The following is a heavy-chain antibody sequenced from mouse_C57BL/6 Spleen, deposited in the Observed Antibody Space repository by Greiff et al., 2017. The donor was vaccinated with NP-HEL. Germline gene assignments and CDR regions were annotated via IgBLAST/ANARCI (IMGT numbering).Heavy chain of an antibody. J-gene: IGHJ3*01. CDR3: ASYDGDYVAWFAY. Sequence: VQLQQSGPELVKPGASVKISCKASGYAFSSSWMNWVKQRPGKGLEWIGRIYPGDGDTNYNGKFKGKATLTADKSSSTAYMQLSSLTSEDSAVYFCASYDGDYVAWFAYWGQGTLVTVSA. CDR2: IYPGDGDT. V-gene: IGHV1-82*01. D-gene: IGHD2-3*01. CDR1: GYAFSSSW.